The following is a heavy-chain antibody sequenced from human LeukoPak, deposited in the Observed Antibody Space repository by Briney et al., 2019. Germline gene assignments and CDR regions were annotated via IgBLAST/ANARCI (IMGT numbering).Heavy chain of an antibody. CDR1: GYRFTSYW. CDR2: IYPGDSDT. Sequence: GESLKISCQGSGYRFTSYWIGWVRQMPGKGLEWMGIIYPGDSDTRYSPSFQGQVTISADKSISTAYLQWSSLKASDTAMYYCARGRIIVGATTPYFDYWGQGTLVTVSS. J-gene: IGHJ4*02. V-gene: IGHV5-51*01. CDR3: ARGRIIVGATTPYFDY. D-gene: IGHD1-26*01.